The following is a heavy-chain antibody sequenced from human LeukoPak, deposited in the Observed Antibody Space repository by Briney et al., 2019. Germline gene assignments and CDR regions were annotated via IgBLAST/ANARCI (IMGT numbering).Heavy chain of an antibody. V-gene: IGHV4-59*12. CDR1: GGSISSYY. CDR3: ASQTYYYDSSGYYYFDY. D-gene: IGHD3-22*01. CDR2: IYYSGST. Sequence: SETLSLTCTVSGGSISSYYWSWIRQPPGKGLEWIGYIYYSGSTNYNPSLKSRVTMSVDTSKNQFSLKLSSVTAADTAVYYCASQTYYYDSSGYYYFDYWGQGTLVTVSS. J-gene: IGHJ4*02.